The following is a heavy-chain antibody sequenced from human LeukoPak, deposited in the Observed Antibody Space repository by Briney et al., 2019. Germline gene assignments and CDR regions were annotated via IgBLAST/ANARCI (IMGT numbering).Heavy chain of an antibody. CDR3: ARLNPYSIGPDGY. V-gene: IGHV3-30*03. D-gene: IGHD6-19*01. CDR1: GFTFSDYG. J-gene: IGHJ4*02. CDR2: ISYDGSNK. Sequence: RAGGSLRLSCAASGFTFSDYGMHWVRQAPSKGLQWVALISYDGSNKYYADSVKGRFTISRDNSKNTLYLQMNSLRAEDTAVYYCARLNPYSIGPDGYWGQGTLVTVSS.